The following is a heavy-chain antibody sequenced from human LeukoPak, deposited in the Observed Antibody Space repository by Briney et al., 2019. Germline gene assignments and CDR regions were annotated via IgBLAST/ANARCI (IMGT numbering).Heavy chain of an antibody. D-gene: IGHD6-19*01. CDR1: GYTFTSYY. Sequence: GASVKVSCKASGYTFTSYYMHGVRQAPGQGLEWMGIINPSGGSTSYAQKFQGRVTMTRDTSTSTVYMELSSLRSEDTAVYYCPCALAGNWFDPWGQGTLVTVSS. CDR3: PCALAGNWFDP. CDR2: INPSGGST. J-gene: IGHJ5*02. V-gene: IGHV1-46*03.